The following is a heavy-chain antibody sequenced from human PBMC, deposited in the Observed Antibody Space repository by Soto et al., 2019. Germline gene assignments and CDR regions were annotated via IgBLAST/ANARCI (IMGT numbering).Heavy chain of an antibody. J-gene: IGHJ6*02. CDR2: ISYDGSNK. Sequence: GGSLRLSCAASGFTFSSYGMHWVRQAPGKGLEWVAVISYDGSNKYYADSVKGRFTISRDNSKNTLYLQMNSLRAEDTAVYYCAKDTNSPDYYYYYGMDVWGQGTTVTVSS. CDR3: AKDTNSPDYYYYYGMDV. CDR1: GFTFSSYG. D-gene: IGHD1-1*01. V-gene: IGHV3-30*18.